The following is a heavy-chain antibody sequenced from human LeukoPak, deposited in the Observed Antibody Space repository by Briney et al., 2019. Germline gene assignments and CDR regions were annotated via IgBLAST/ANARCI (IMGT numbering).Heavy chain of an antibody. J-gene: IGHJ4*02. D-gene: IGHD3-22*01. CDR3: AREMLYDSTGYYF. CDR2: IYHSGST. V-gene: IGHV4-39*07. CDR1: GGSISSSSYY. Sequence: SETLSLTCTVSGGSISSSSYYWGWIRQPPGKGLEWIGSIYHSGSTYYNPSLKSRVTISVDTSKNQFSLKLRSVTAADTAVYYCAREMLYDSTGYYFWGQGTLVTVSS.